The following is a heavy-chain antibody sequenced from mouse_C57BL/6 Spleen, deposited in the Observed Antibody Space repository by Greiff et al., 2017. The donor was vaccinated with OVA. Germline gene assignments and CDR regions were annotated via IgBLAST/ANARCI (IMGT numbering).Heavy chain of an antibody. CDR1: GFNIKDDD. CDR2: IDPENGDT. J-gene: IGHJ2*01. CDR3: TTYYFGSRGY. V-gene: IGHV14-4*01. D-gene: IGHD1-1*01. Sequence: EVQLQQSGAELVRPGASVKVSCTASGFNIKDDDMHWVKQRPEQGLEWIGWIDPENGDTEYATKFQGKATITADTSSNTAYLQLSSLTSEDTAVYYFTTYYFGSRGYWGQGTTLTVSS.